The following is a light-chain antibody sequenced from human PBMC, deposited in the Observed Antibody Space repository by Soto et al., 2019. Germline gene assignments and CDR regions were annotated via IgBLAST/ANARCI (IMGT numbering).Light chain of an antibody. CDR1: TGAVTSGHY. Sequence: QAVVTQEPSLTVSPGGSVTLTCGSSTGAVTSGHYPHWLQQKPGQAPRTLIYDTSNKHAWTPARFSGSLLGGKAALTLSGAQPEDEAEYYCLLSYSGAHVFGTGTKVTVL. J-gene: IGLJ1*01. CDR3: LLSYSGAHV. V-gene: IGLV7-46*01. CDR2: DTS.